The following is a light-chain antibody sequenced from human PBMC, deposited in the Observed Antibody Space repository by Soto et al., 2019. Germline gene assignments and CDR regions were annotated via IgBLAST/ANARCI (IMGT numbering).Light chain of an antibody. CDR1: QSISDF. CDR3: QQYNSYSGT. Sequence: DIQMTQSHSTRSSSLGDRVTITCRASQSISDFLAWYQQKPGKAPNLLIYKASSLGSGVPSRFSGSGSGTEFTLTISSLKNDDFATYYCQQYNSYSGTFCQGTKVDIK. V-gene: IGKV1-5*03. J-gene: IGKJ1*01. CDR2: KAS.